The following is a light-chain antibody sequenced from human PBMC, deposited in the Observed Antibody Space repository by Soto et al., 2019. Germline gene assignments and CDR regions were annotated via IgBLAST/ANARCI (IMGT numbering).Light chain of an antibody. Sequence: QSALTQPASVSGSPGQSITISCTGTSSDIGAYNYVSWSQQHPGKAPQLIIYEVSNRPSGVSNRFSGSKSGNTASLTISGLQAEDEADYYCSSYTSSSTFVFGTGTKVTVL. J-gene: IGLJ1*01. CDR2: EVS. CDR3: SSYTSSSTFV. CDR1: SSDIGAYNY. V-gene: IGLV2-14*01.